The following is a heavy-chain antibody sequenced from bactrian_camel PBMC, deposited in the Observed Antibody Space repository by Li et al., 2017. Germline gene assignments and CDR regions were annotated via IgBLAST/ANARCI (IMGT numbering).Heavy chain of an antibody. CDR2: IDSAGDT. J-gene: IGHJ4*01. CDR1: TTSYSDYYC. D-gene: IGHD6*01. Sequence: HVQLVESGGGSVQAGGSLRLSCRFSTTSYSDYYCMGWFRQAPGKERAEVARIDSAGDTNYADSVVGRFTVSRDNVKNTLYLQMDKLTPDDTATYYCAADQPESEYGANCQPEYEYVHWGHGTQVTVS. V-gene: IGHV3S53*01. CDR3: AADQPESEYGANCQPEYEYVH.